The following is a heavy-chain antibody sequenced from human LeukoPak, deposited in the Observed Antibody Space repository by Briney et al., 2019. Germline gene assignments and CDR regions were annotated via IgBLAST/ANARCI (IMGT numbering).Heavy chain of an antibody. CDR3: ASQRGYSYGGGVSYYFDY. D-gene: IGHD5-18*01. CDR1: GGTFSSYA. J-gene: IGHJ4*02. CDR2: IIPIFGTA. Sequence: SVKVSCKAPGGTFSSYAISWVRQAPGQGLEWMGGIIPIFGTANYAQKFQGRVTITADESTSTAYMELSSLRSEDTAVYYCASQRGYSYGGGVSYYFDYWGQGTLVTVSS. V-gene: IGHV1-69*01.